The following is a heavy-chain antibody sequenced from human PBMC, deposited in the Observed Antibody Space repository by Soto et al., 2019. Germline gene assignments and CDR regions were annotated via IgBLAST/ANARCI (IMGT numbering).Heavy chain of an antibody. CDR2: IYYSGST. Sequence: LXLTCKVSRGSISSSSYYWGWIRQPPGKGLEWIGSIYYSGSTYYNPSLKSRVTISVDTSKNQFSLKLSSVTAADTAVYYCARLRPLDAFDIWGQGTMVTVSS. J-gene: IGHJ3*02. V-gene: IGHV4-39*01. D-gene: IGHD4-17*01. CDR1: RGSISSSSYY. CDR3: ARLRPLDAFDI.